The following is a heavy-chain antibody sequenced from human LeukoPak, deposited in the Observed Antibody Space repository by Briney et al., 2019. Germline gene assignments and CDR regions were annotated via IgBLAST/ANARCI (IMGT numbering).Heavy chain of an antibody. CDR2: VSGNGLGT. J-gene: IGHJ4*02. CDR1: GFTFSRNA. CDR3: AKDANYLRSSGYLIPIDF. Sequence: GGSLRLSCAASGFTFSRNAMNWVRQAPGKGLEWIAAVSGNGLGTYYADSVKGRFNISRDNSRNTLYLQMNSLRIEDTAFYYCAKDANYLRSSGYLIPIDFWGQGTLVTVSS. D-gene: IGHD3-22*01. V-gene: IGHV3-23*01.